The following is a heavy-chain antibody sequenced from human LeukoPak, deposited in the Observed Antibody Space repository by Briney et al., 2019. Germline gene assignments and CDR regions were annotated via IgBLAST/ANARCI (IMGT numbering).Heavy chain of an antibody. D-gene: IGHD3-3*01. J-gene: IGHJ5*02. V-gene: IGHV1-8*01. CDR3: ARRDDFWSGYVWFDP. CDR2: MNPNSGNT. CDR1: GYTFTSYD. Sequence: GASAKVSCKASGYTFTSYDINWVRQATGQGLEWMGWMNPNSGNTGYAQKFQGRVTMTRNTSISTAYMELSSLRSEDTAVYYCARRDDFWSGYVWFDPWGQGTLVTVSS.